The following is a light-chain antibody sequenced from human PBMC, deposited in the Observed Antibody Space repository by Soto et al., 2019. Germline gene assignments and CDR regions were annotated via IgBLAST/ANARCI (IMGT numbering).Light chain of an antibody. CDR3: QQYNSYPWT. CDR2: AAS. J-gene: IGKJ1*01. CDR1: QGISSW. V-gene: IGKV1D-16*01. Sequence: DIQMTQSPSSLSASVGGGVTITCRASQGISSWLAWYQQKPEKAPKSLIYAASSLQSGVPSRFSGSGSGTEFTLPISTLQPDDVATYYCQQYNSYPWTFGQGTKVDIK.